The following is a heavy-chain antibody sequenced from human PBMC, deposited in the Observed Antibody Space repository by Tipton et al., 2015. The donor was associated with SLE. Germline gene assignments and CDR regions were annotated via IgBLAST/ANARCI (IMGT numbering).Heavy chain of an antibody. Sequence: TLSLTCTVSGGSITSGSYYWSWIRQPAGKGLEWIGRIYTSGSTYYNPSLKCRVTISVDTSKNQFSLKLSSVTAADTAVYYCARATNAEGVFDYWGQGTLVTVSS. CDR1: GGSITSGSYY. CDR3: ARATNAEGVFDY. CDR2: IYTSGST. V-gene: IGHV4-61*02. J-gene: IGHJ4*02. D-gene: IGHD2-2*01.